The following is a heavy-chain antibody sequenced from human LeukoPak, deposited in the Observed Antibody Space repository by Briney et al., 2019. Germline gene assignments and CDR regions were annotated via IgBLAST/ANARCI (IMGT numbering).Heavy chain of an antibody. V-gene: IGHV3-33*01. CDR3: ARDGGLYSSSWFDY. J-gene: IGHJ4*02. D-gene: IGHD6-13*01. Sequence: GGSLRLSCAASGFTFSSYGMHWVRQAPGKGLEWVAVIWYDGSNKYYADSVKGRFTISRDNSKNTLYLQMNSLRAEDTAVYYCARDGGLYSSSWFDYWGQGTLVTVSS. CDR2: IWYDGSNK. CDR1: GFTFSSYG.